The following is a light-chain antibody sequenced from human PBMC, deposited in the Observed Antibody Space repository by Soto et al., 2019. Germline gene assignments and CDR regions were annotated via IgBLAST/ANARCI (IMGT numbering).Light chain of an antibody. V-gene: IGKV1-5*01. Sequence: DIQMTQSPSTLSASIGDRVTITCRASKSINKWLAWYQQRSGKAPKFLIYDASSLESGVPSRFSGSGSGTEFTLTISSLQPDDFAIYYFQQYNSFPYTFGQGTKLDI. J-gene: IGKJ2*01. CDR1: KSINKW. CDR2: DAS. CDR3: QQYNSFPYT.